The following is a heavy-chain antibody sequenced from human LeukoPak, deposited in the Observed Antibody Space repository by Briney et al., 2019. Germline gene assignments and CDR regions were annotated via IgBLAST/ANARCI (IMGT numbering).Heavy chain of an antibody. Sequence: PSETLSLTCAVYGGSFSGYYWSWIRQPPGKGLEWIGEINHSGSTNYNPSLKSRVTISVDTSKNQFSLKLSSVTAADTAVYYCARRLRWYTFDYWGQGTLVTVSS. CDR3: ARRLRWYTFDY. CDR1: GGSFSGYY. D-gene: IGHD4-23*01. J-gene: IGHJ4*02. CDR2: INHSGST. V-gene: IGHV4-34*01.